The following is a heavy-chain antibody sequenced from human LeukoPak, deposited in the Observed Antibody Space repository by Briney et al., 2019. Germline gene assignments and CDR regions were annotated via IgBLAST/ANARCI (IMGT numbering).Heavy chain of an antibody. D-gene: IGHD6-13*01. CDR1: GGSISSGDYY. Sequence: SQTLSLTCTVSGGSISSGDYYWSWIRQPPGKGLEWIGYIYYSGSTYYNPSLKSRVTISVDTSKNQFSLKLSSVTAADTAVYYCARRPGIAAAVWFDPWGQGTLVTVSS. CDR2: IYYSGST. V-gene: IGHV4-30-4*01. CDR3: ARRPGIAAAVWFDP. J-gene: IGHJ5*02.